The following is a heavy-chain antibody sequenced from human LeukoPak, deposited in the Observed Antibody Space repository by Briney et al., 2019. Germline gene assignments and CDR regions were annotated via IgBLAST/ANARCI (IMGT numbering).Heavy chain of an antibody. J-gene: IGHJ3*02. D-gene: IGHD4-17*01. CDR3: VRGLGTVTKGFDI. CDR2: ISYIGTT. V-gene: IGHV4-59*11. CDR1: GDSFSIHY. Sequence: TSETLSLPCAVSGDSFSIHYWTWIRQPPGRGLEWIGYISYIGTTNYNPSLKSRVTISIDKPKNLFSLTLRSVSTADTAVFYCVRGLGTVTKGFDIWGIGTVVSVFS.